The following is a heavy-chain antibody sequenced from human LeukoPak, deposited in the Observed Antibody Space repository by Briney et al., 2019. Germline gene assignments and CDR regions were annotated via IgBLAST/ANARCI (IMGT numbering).Heavy chain of an antibody. J-gene: IGHJ4*02. D-gene: IGHD6-19*01. V-gene: IGHV3-74*01. CDR3: ASLRWLDYYYFDY. CDR1: GVTLSSYW. Sequence: PGGSLRLSCAASGVTLSSYWMHWVRQAPGKELVWVSRINSDGSNTRYADSVKGRFTISRDNAKNSLYLQMNSLRAEDTAVYYCASLRWLDYYYFDYWGQGTLVTVSS. CDR2: INSDGSNT.